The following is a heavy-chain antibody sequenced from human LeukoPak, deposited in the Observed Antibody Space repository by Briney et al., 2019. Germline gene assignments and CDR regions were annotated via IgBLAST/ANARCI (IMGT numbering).Heavy chain of an antibody. CDR3: TTENRYVFEN. CDR2: ITLDGSDS. V-gene: IGHV3-7*04. Sequence: GGSLRLSCAASGFPFRMAWVRQAPGKGLEWVATITLDGSDSYYVDSVKGRFTVSRDNAKNSLYLQMNSLRAEDTAVFYCTTENRYVFENWGQGSLVTVSS. J-gene: IGHJ4*02. D-gene: IGHD1-14*01. CDR1: GFPFR.